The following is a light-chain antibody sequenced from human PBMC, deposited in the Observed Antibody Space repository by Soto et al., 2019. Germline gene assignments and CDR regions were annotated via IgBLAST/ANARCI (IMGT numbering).Light chain of an antibody. J-gene: IGKJ1*01. CDR3: QQYSDSPPT. CDR2: RAS. Sequence: EILLTQSPSTLSLSPGGRAPLSCRASPRVSSGYLAWYQQKLGQAPSLLMFRASNRATGIPERFSGSGSGTDDNFPISRLAPEDVAMYYCQQYSDSPPTFGQGTKVDIK. V-gene: IGKV3-20*01. CDR1: PRVSSGY.